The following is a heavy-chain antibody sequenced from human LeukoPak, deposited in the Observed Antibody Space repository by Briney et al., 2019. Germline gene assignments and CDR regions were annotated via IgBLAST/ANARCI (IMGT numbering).Heavy chain of an antibody. V-gene: IGHV4-39*01. J-gene: IGHJ3*02. CDR2: IYYSGST. Sequence: SETLSLTCTVSGGSISSSSYYWGWLRQPPGTGLEWIGSIYYSGSTYYNPSLKSRVTISVDTSKNQFSLKLSSVTAADTAVYYCASGPIWAFDIWGQGTMVTVSS. D-gene: IGHD3-9*01. CDR1: GGSISSSSYY. CDR3: ASGPIWAFDI.